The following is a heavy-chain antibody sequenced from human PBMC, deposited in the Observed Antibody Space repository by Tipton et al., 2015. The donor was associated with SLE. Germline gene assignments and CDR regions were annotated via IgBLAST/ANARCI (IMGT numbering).Heavy chain of an antibody. CDR1: GYSFPNHW. D-gene: IGHD6-13*01. V-gene: IGHV5-51*03. J-gene: IGHJ5*02. CDR2: IWPADSDT. Sequence: VQLVQSGAEVKKPGESVKISCKGSGYSFPNHWIAWVRQMPGKGLEWMGMIWPADSDTRYSPSFQGQVTFSADKSISTAYLQWSSLKASDTAMYYCARLLQQLPTGGGWFDPWGQGILVIVSS. CDR3: ARLLQQLPTGGGWFDP.